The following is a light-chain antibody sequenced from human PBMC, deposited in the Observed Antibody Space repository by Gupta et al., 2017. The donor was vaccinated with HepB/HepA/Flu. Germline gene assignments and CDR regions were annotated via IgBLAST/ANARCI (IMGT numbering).Light chain of an antibody. V-gene: IGKV3-20*01. CDR3: QQYGASPET. J-gene: IGKJ1*01. CDR1: QSVSDSY. CDR2: GAS. Sequence: EIVLTQSPGTLSLSPGERATLACRASQSVSDSYLAWYQHKPGQAPRLLIYGASSRATAIPDRFSGSGSGTDFTLTISRLEPEDFAVYYCQQYGASPETFVQGTKVEIK.